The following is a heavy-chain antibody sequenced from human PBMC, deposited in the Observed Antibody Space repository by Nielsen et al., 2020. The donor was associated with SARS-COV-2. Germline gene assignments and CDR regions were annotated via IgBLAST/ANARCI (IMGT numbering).Heavy chain of an antibody. CDR1: GDSIKSNTYY. CDR2: IYYSGST. V-gene: IGHV4-31*02. CDR3: ARQLATFIPEWFDP. Sequence: SETLSLTCSVSGDSIKSNTYYWSWIRQHPGKGLEWIGYIYYSGSTYYNPSLKSRVTISKDTSRNQFFLKVNYVTAADTAVYYCARQLATFIPEWFDPWGQGTQVSVSS. D-gene: IGHD5-24*01. J-gene: IGHJ5*02.